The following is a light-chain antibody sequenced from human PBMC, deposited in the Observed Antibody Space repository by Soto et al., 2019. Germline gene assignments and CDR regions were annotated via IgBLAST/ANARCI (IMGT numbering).Light chain of an antibody. CDR2: DVN. CDR3: CSYTATTTYV. V-gene: IGLV2-14*03. CDR1: GNDVGGYTF. Sequence: QCVLTQPASVSGSPGQSIAISCTGTGNDVGGYTFVSWYQQHPDRVPKLVIFDVNRRPSGVSDRFSGSKSVNAASLTISGLQAEDEADYSCCSYTATTTYVFGTGTKVTVL. J-gene: IGLJ1*01.